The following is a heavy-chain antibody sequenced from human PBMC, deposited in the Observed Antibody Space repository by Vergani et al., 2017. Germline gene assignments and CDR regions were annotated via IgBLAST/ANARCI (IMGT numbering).Heavy chain of an antibody. V-gene: IGHV1-8*03. CDR2: MNPANGDT. Sequence: QVQLVQSGSEVKRPGASVTVSCKASGYTFTSYHVGWVRLAPGQGLQWMGWMNPANGDTGSAQKFQGRVTITTDTSMTTVYLELNSLTSDDTAVYYCARVPVLRVLEWYYDYWGQGTLVTVSS. J-gene: IGHJ4*02. CDR3: ARVPVLRVLEWYYDY. CDR1: GYTFTSYH. D-gene: IGHD3-3*01.